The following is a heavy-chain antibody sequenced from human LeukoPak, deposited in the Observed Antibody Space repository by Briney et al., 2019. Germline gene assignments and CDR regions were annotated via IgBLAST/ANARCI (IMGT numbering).Heavy chain of an antibody. J-gene: IGHJ4*02. V-gene: IGHV4-61*01. CDR2: IYYSGST. Sequence: PSETLSLTCTVSGGSISSSSYYWSWIRQPPGKGLEWIGYIYYSGSTNYNPSLKSRVTISVDTSKNQFSLKLSSVTAADTAVYYCARGPYFDWLLCHNGCYYFDYWGQGTLVTVSS. CDR1: GGSISSSSYY. D-gene: IGHD3-9*01. CDR3: ARGPYFDWLLCHNGCYYFDY.